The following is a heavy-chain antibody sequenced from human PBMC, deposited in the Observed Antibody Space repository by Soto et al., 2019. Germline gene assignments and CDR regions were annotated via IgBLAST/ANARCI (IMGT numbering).Heavy chain of an antibody. CDR3: ARGVAGTGFDL. CDR1: GDSVSSNTAA. J-gene: IGHJ4*02. V-gene: IGHV6-1*01. CDR2: TYYRSNWRH. D-gene: IGHD6-19*01. Sequence: SQTLSLTCAISGDSVSSNTAAWNWIRSSPSRGLEWLGRTYYRSNWRHDYAVSVKSRITVNPDTSKNHFSLQLNSVTPDDTAVYYCARGVAGTGFDLWGQGTLVSVYS.